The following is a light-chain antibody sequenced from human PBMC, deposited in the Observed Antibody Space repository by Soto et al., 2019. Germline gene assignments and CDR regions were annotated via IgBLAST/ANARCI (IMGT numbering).Light chain of an antibody. CDR1: QSVSSY. V-gene: IGKV3-11*01. Sequence: EIVLTQSPATLSLSPGERATLSCSASQSVSSYLAWYQQKPGQAPRLLIYAASYRATGIPARFSGSGSGTDFTLTISSLEPEDFAVYYCQQRSNWPRTFGQGTKVEIK. J-gene: IGKJ1*01. CDR2: AAS. CDR3: QQRSNWPRT.